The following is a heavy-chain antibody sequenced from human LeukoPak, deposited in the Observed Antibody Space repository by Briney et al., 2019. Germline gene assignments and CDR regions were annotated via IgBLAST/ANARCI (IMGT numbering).Heavy chain of an antibody. D-gene: IGHD1-7*01. CDR3: ARDRILGTYDAFDI. CDR1: GFTFSDYY. Sequence: PGGSLRLSCAASGFTFSDYYMSWIRQAPGKGLEWVSYISSSGSTIYYADSVKGRFTISRDNAKNSLYLQMNSLRAEDTAVYYCARDRILGTYDAFDIWGQGTMVTVSS. J-gene: IGHJ3*02. V-gene: IGHV3-11*04. CDR2: ISSSGSTI.